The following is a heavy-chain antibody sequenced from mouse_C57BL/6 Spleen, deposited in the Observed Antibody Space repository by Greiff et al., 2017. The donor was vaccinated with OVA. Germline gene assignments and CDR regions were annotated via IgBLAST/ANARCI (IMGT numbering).Heavy chain of an antibody. CDR3: AKYSNPYAMDY. J-gene: IGHJ4*01. CDR1: GFTFSDYG. D-gene: IGHD2-5*01. V-gene: IGHV5-17*01. Sequence: EVKLMESGGGLVKPGGSLKLSCAASGFTFSDYGMHWVRQAPEKGLEWVAYISSGSSTIYYADTVKGRFTISRDNAKNTLFLQMTSLRSEDTAMYYCAKYSNPYAMDYWGQGTSVTVSS. CDR2: ISSGSSTI.